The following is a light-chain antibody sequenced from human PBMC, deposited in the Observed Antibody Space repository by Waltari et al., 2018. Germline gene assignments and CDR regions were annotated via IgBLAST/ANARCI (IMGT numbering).Light chain of an antibody. Sequence: QSVLTQPPSVSAAPGQKVIISCSGSPSNIGNNYVSWYQQFPGAAPKVFIYESEKRPSGIPDRFSGSKSGTSASLGITGLQTGDEAAYYCGTWDNNLNALVFGGGTKLTVL. V-gene: IGLV1-51*02. CDR1: PSNIGNNY. CDR3: GTWDNNLNALV. J-gene: IGLJ2*01. CDR2: ESE.